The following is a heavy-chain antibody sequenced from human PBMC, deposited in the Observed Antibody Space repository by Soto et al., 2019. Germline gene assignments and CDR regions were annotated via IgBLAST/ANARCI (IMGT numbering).Heavy chain of an antibody. CDR2: IYYSGST. CDR3: ARAIVVVVATNWFDP. CDR1: GGSISSSSYY. D-gene: IGHD2-15*01. J-gene: IGHJ5*02. Sequence: SETLSLTCTVSGGSISSSSYYWGWIRQPPGKGLEWIGSIYYSGSTYYNPSLKSRVTISVDTSKNQFSLKLSSVTAADTAVYYCARAIVVVVATNWFDPWGQGTLVTVSS. V-gene: IGHV4-39*01.